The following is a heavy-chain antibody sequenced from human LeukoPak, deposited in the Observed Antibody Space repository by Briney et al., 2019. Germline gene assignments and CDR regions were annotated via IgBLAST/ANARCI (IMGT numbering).Heavy chain of an antibody. D-gene: IGHD5-12*01. V-gene: IGHV5-51*01. J-gene: IGHJ6*02. CDR3: ARLGSGYHYNHYYGLDV. Sequence: GESLQISCKGSGYMFINYWIAWVRQKPGKGLEWMGIVYGGDSETRYSPSFQGQVTMSADRSTSTAYLQWSSLTASDSAMYYCARLGSGYHYNHYYGLDVWGQGTTVTVS. CDR1: GYMFINYW. CDR2: VYGGDSET.